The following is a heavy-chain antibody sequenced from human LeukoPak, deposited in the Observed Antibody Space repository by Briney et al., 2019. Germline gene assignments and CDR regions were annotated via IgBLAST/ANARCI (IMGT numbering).Heavy chain of an antibody. CDR2: ITPNSGGT. CDR3: ASGSGTYSPDY. J-gene: IGHJ4*02. Sequence: GAAVKVSCKASGYTFTGQYLHWVRQPPGQGLEWMGWITPNSGGTNYAQKFQGRVTMTRDTSISTAYMELSGLRSDDTAVYYCASGSGTYSPDYWGQGTLVIVSS. D-gene: IGHD3-10*01. V-gene: IGHV1-2*02. CDR1: GYTFTGQY.